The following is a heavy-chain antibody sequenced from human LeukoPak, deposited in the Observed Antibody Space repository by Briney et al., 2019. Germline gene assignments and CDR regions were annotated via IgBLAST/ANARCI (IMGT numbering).Heavy chain of an antibody. D-gene: IGHD2-2*01. J-gene: IGHJ5*02. CDR3: ASLVVVPVATGGSFDP. CDR1: GFTFSSYS. CDR2: ISSSSNTI. Sequence: GGSLRLSCAASGFTFSSYSMNWVRQAPGKGQGWVSSISSSSNTIYYADSVKGRFTISRDNAKNSLSLQMNSLRAEDTAVYYCASLVVVPVATGGSFDPWGQGTLVTVSS. V-gene: IGHV3-48*04.